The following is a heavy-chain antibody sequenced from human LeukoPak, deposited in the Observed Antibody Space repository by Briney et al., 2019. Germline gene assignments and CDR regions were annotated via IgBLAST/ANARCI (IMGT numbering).Heavy chain of an antibody. CDR2: IIPIFGTA. D-gene: IGHD3-22*01. CDR3: ARRSYDSSGYYYGMTN. J-gene: IGHJ4*02. CDR1: GYTFTSYG. V-gene: IGHV1-69*13. Sequence: SVKVSSKASGYTFTSYGISWVRQAPGQGLEWMGGIIPIFGTANYAQKFQGRVTITADESTSTAYMELSSLRSEDTAVYYCARRSYDSSGYYYGMTNWGQGTLVTVSS.